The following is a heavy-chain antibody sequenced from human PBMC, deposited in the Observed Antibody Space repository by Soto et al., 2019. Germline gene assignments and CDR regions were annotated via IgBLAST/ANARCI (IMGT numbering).Heavy chain of an antibody. J-gene: IGHJ3*02. CDR1: GGSVSSGSYY. V-gene: IGHV4-31*03. CDR3: ARETNYDSSGYYAFDI. Sequence: PSETLSLTCTVSGGSVSSGSYYWSWIRQPPGKGLEWIGYIYYSGSTYYNPSLKSRVTISVDTSKNQFSLKLSSVTAADTAVYYCARETNYDSSGYYAFDILGQGTMVTVSS. D-gene: IGHD3-22*01. CDR2: IYYSGST.